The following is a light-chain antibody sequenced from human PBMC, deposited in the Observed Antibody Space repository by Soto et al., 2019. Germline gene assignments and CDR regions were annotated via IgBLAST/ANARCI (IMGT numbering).Light chain of an antibody. CDR2: EVT. Sequence: QSALPQPASVSGSPGQSSTISCTGTSGDIGSYNRVSWYQQHPGKAPKLIIYEVTDRPSGVSNRFSGSKSGNTASLTISGLQAEDEAEYYCSSYTNINTRACVFGTGTKLTV. CDR1: SGDIGSYNR. CDR3: SSYTNINTRACV. J-gene: IGLJ1*01. V-gene: IGLV2-14*01.